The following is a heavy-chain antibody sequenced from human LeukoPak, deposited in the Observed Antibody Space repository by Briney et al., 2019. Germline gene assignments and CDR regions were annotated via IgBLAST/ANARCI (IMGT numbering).Heavy chain of an antibody. J-gene: IGHJ3*02. D-gene: IGHD3-16*02. CDR3: ARVLRSYCCAFDI. CDR2: ISWNSGSI. CDR1: GFTFDDYA. V-gene: IGHV3-9*01. Sequence: GGSLRLSCAASGFTFDDYAMHWVRQAPGKGLEWVSGISWNSGSIGYADSVKGRFTISRDNAENSLYLQMNSLRVEDTAVYYCARVLRSYCCAFDIWGQGTMVTVSS.